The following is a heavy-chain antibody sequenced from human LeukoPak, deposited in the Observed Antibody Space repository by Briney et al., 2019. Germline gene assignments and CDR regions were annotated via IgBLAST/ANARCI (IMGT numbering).Heavy chain of an antibody. V-gene: IGHV1-46*01. Sequence: ASVKVSCKASGYTFTSYYMHRVRQAPGQGLEWMGIINPSGGSTSYAQKFQGRVTMTRDTSTSTVYMELSSLRSEDTVVYYCASNSSYDRVLWIWGQGTMVTVSS. CDR3: ASNSSYDRVLWI. CDR1: GYTFTSYY. CDR2: INPSGGST. D-gene: IGHD5-12*01. J-gene: IGHJ3*02.